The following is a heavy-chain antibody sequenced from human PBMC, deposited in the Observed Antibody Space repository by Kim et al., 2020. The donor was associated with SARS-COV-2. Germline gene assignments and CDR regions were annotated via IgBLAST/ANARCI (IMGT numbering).Heavy chain of an antibody. V-gene: IGHV5-51*01. CDR3: ARQPPVFYSGSGSTDY. CDR2: IYPGDSDT. J-gene: IGHJ4*02. CDR1: GYRFTSYW. Sequence: GESLKISCKGSGYRFTSYWIGWVRQMPGKGLEWMGIIYPGDSDTRYSPSFQGQVTISADKSISTAYLQWSSLKASDTAMYYCARQPPVFYSGSGSTDYWGQGTLVTVSS. D-gene: IGHD3-10*01.